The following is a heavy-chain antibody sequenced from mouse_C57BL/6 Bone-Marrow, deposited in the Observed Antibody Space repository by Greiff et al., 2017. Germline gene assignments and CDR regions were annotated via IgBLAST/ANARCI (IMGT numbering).Heavy chain of an antibody. D-gene: IGHD1-1*01. Sequence: EVQLVESGPGLVKPSQSLSLTCSVSGYSITSGYYRNWNRQFPRNKLEWMGYIRYDGSNNYNPSLKNRTSITRDTSKNQFFLKLNSVTTEDTATYYGARDQATVVGKPAWFAYWGQGTLVTVSA. CDR3: ARDQATVVGKPAWFAY. J-gene: IGHJ3*01. V-gene: IGHV3-6*01. CDR1: GYSITSGYY. CDR2: IRYDGSN.